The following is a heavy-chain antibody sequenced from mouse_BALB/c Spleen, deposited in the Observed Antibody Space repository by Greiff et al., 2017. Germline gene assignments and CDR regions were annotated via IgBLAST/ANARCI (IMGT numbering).Heavy chain of an antibody. V-gene: IGHV5-4*02. CDR1: GFTFSDYY. CDR3: ARDLGLFDY. CDR2: ISDGGSYT. J-gene: IGHJ2*01. D-gene: IGHD3-1*01. Sequence: EVQVVESGGGLVKPGGSLKLSCAASGFTFSDYYMYWVRQTPEKRLEWVATISDGGSYTYYPDSVKGRFTISRDNAKNNLYLQMSSLKSEDTAMYYCARDLGLFDYWGQGTTLTVSS.